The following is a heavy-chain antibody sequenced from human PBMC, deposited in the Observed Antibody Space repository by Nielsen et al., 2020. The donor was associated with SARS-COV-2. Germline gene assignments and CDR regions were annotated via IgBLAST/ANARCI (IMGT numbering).Heavy chain of an antibody. V-gene: IGHV3-11*03. J-gene: IGHJ6*01. CDR2: ISSSGSYT. CDR1: GFTFSDSY. CDR3: TLLQEHL. Sequence: GSLKISCAASGFTFSDSYMSWIRQAPGKGLEWISYISSSGSYTNYADSLKGRFTISRDNAKNSLYLQMNSLHQGPIGLPPGTLLQEHLWG.